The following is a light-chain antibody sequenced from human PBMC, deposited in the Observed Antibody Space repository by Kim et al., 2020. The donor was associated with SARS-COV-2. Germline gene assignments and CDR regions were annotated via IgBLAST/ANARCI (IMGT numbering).Light chain of an antibody. CDR2: DVS. J-gene: IGLJ1*01. V-gene: IGLV2-14*01. Sequence: QSALTQPASVSGSPGQSITISCTGTSSDVGGYNYVSWYQQHPGKAPKLMIYDVSKRPSGVSNRFSGSKSGNTASLTISGLRAEDEADYYCSSYTSSSTSLYVFGTGTKVTVL. CDR1: SSDVGGYNY. CDR3: SSYTSSSTSLYV.